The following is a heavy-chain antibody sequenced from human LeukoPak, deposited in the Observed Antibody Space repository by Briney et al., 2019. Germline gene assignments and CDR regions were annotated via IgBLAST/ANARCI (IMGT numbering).Heavy chain of an antibody. CDR2: ISYDGDNK. Sequence: GGSLRLSCAASGFTFSSYGMHWVRQAPGKGLEWVAVISYDGDNKYYADSVKGRFTMSRDNSKNTLYLQMNSLRAEDTAVYYCAKATVTTGGADYWGQGTLVTVSS. D-gene: IGHD4-17*01. J-gene: IGHJ4*02. V-gene: IGHV3-30*18. CDR3: AKATVTTGGADY. CDR1: GFTFSSYG.